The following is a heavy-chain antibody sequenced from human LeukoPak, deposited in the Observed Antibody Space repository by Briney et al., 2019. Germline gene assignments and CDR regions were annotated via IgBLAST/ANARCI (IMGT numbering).Heavy chain of an antibody. CDR2: IDPSDSYT. Sequence: GESLKISCKGSGYSFTSYWISWVRQMPGEGLEWTGRIDPSDSYTNYSPSFQGHVTISADKSISTAYLQWSSLKASDTAMYYCARRAGVGPNFDYWGQGTLVTVSS. CDR1: GYSFTSYW. CDR3: ARRAGVGPNFDY. V-gene: IGHV5-10-1*01. J-gene: IGHJ4*02. D-gene: IGHD1-26*01.